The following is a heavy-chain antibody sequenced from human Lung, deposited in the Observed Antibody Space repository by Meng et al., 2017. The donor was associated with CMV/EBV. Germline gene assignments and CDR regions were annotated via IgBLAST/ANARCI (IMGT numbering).Heavy chain of an antibody. CDR1: TGSISSYY. CDR3: ARGARRLNSPYHYYYGMDV. Sequence: SETLSLXXTVSTGSISSYYWSWIRHPPGKGLEWIGYTYYSGSTNYNPYLKSRVTISVDTSKNQFSLKLSSVTAADTAVYYCARGARRLNSPYHYYYGMDVWGQGTTVTVSS. V-gene: IGHV4-59*01. D-gene: IGHD5-18*01. J-gene: IGHJ6*01. CDR2: TYYSGST.